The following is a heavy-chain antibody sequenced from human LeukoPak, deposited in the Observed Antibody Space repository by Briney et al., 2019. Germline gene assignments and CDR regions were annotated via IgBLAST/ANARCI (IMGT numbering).Heavy chain of an antibody. V-gene: IGHV4-39*01. Sequence: SETLSLTCTVSGGSISSSSYYWGWIRQPPGKGLEWIGVIYYSGSTYYNPSLKSRLTMSVDTSKNQFSLKLSSVTATDTAVYYCARGVTARVVPWFDPWGQGTLVTVSS. CDR2: IYYSGST. J-gene: IGHJ5*02. D-gene: IGHD4-23*01. CDR3: ARGVTARVVPWFDP. CDR1: GGSISSSSYY.